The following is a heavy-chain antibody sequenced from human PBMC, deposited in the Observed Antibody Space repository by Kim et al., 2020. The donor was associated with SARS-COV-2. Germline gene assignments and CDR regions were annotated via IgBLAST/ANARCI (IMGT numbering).Heavy chain of an antibody. V-gene: IGHV3-23*01. CDR2: T. Sequence: TYYADSVKGRFTISRDNSKNTLYLQMNSLRAEDTAVYYCAKGKTAMGFDYWGQGTLVTVSS. CDR3: AKGKTAMGFDY. J-gene: IGHJ4*02. D-gene: IGHD5-18*01.